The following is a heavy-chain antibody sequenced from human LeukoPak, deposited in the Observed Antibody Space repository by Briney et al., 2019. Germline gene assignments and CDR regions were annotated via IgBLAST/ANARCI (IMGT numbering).Heavy chain of an antibody. D-gene: IGHD3-9*01. CDR1: GYTFTSYY. Sequence: ASVKVSCKASGYTFTSYYMHWVRQAPGQGLEWMGWINPNSGGTNYAQKFQGWVTMTRDTSISTAYMELSRLRSDDTAVYYCARARFDVLRYFDWSPSYYFDYWGQGTLVTVSS. J-gene: IGHJ4*02. CDR2: INPNSGGT. V-gene: IGHV1-2*04. CDR3: ARARFDVLRYFDWSPSYYFDY.